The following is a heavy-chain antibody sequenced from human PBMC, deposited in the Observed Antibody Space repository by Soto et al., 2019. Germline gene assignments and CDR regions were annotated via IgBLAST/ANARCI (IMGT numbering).Heavy chain of an antibody. J-gene: IGHJ6*02. CDR2: IYYSGST. V-gene: IGHV4-31*03. D-gene: IGHD5-12*01. CDR3: ARDRGVATISGYYYGMDV. CDR1: GGSIRSGDYY. Sequence: QVQLQESGPGLVKPSQTLSLTCTVSGGSIRSGDYYWSWIRQQPGKGLEWIGYIYYSGSTYYNPSLKSRVIMSVDTSKNHVSLRLTSVTAADTAIYYCARDRGVATISGYYYGMDVWGQGTTVTVSS.